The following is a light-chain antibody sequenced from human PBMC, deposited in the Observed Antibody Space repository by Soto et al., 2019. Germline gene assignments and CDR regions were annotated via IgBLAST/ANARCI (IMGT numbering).Light chain of an antibody. J-gene: IGLJ1*01. V-gene: IGLV2-8*01. CDR1: SSDVGGYNY. CDR2: EVS. Sequence: QSVLTQPPSASGSFGQSGTISCTGTSSDVGGYNYVSWYQQHPGKAPKLMIYEVSERPSGVPDRFSGSKSGNTASLTVSGLQADDEADYYCSSYSGTNYHXVFGTGNKVTVL. CDR3: SSYSGTNYHXV.